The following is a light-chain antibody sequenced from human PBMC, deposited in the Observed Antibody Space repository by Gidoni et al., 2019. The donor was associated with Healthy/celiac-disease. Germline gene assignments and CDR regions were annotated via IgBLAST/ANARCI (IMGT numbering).Light chain of an antibody. Sequence: EVVLTQPPATLSLSPGEKATLSCRASQSVSSYLAWYHQKPGQAPRLLTYDASNRATCIPARFSGSGSGTDFSLPISSLVPEDFAVYYCQQRSNWPAYTFGQGTKLEIK. CDR3: QQRSNWPAYT. CDR1: QSVSSY. V-gene: IGKV3-11*01. CDR2: DAS. J-gene: IGKJ2*01.